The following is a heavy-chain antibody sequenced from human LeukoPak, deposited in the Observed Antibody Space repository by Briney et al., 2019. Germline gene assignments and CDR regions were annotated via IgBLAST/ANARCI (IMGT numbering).Heavy chain of an antibody. CDR2: IYYSGST. J-gene: IGHJ4*02. CDR1: GGSISSGDYY. Sequence: PSQTLSLTCTVSGGSISSGDYYWSWIRQPPGKGLEWIGYIYYSGSTYYNPSLKSRVTISVDTSKNQFSLKLSSVTAADTAVYYCARGALSRSWYAPFDYWGQGTLVTVSS. CDR3: ARGALSRSWYAPFDY. D-gene: IGHD6-13*01. V-gene: IGHV4-30-4*08.